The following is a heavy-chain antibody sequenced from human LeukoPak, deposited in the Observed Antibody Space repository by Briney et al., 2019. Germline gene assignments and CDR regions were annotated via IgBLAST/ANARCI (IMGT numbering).Heavy chain of an antibody. Sequence: GGSLRLSCAASGFTFGNYAMSWVRQAPGKGLEWVSTITDNSDRTYYADSVKGRFTISRDNAKNSLYLQMNSLRAEDTAVYYCAELGITMIGGVWGKGTTVTISS. V-gene: IGHV3-23*01. CDR2: ITDNSDRT. D-gene: IGHD3-10*02. J-gene: IGHJ6*04. CDR3: AELGITMIGGV. CDR1: GFTFGNYA.